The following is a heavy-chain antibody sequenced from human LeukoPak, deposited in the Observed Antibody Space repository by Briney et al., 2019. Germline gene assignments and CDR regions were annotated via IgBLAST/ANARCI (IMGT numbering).Heavy chain of an antibody. Sequence: SVKVSCKASGGTFSSYAFSWVRQAPGQGLEWMGGIIPIFGTADYAQKFQGRVTITADESTSTAYMELSSLRFEDTAVYYCAREDRSGGGWFDPWGQGTLVTVSS. CDR1: GGTFSSYA. CDR3: AREDRSGGGWFDP. J-gene: IGHJ5*02. V-gene: IGHV1-69*13. D-gene: IGHD3-22*01. CDR2: IIPIFGTA.